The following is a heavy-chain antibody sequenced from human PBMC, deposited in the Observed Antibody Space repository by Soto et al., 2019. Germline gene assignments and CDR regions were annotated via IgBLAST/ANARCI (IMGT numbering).Heavy chain of an antibody. CDR3: ARDQGSWPYNWFDF. J-gene: IGHJ5*01. Sequence: QALLVQSGAELKKPWASVKVSCKASGFTFTGYYMHWVRQAPGQGPEWMGWINPNTGGTKYAQKFQGWVTMTRDTSIITAYLEVTRLSSNDTAVYYCARDQGSWPYNWFDFWGQGTLVTVSS. CDR2: INPNTGGT. D-gene: IGHD6-19*01. CDR1: GFTFTGYY. V-gene: IGHV1-2*04.